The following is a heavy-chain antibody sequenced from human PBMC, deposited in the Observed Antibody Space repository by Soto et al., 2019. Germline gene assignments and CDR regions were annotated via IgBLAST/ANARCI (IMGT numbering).Heavy chain of an antibody. D-gene: IGHD3-10*01. V-gene: IGHV3-21*01. CDR3: AXDRGYDAHDYYYNAMDV. CDR1: GFTFRTYT. CDR2: IRGFSPYT. Sequence: KPGGSLRLSCISSGFTFRTYTMNWVRQAPGKGLEWVSGIRGFSPYTFYAESVKGRFTISRDNAKNSLDLQMDSLRAEDTAVYYCAXDRGYDAHDYYYNAMDVWGQGTTVTVSS. J-gene: IGHJ6*02.